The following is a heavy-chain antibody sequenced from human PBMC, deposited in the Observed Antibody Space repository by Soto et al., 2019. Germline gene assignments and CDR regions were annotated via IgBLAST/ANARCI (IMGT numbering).Heavy chain of an antibody. CDR1: GYTFTGYY. V-gene: IGHV1-2*04. CDR3: ARGDSSSWHLDY. J-gene: IGHJ4*02. D-gene: IGHD6-13*01. Sequence: ASVKVSCKASGYTFTGYYMHWVRQAPGQGLEWMGWINPNSGDTNYAQKFQGWVTMTRDTSISTAYMELSRLRSDDTAVYYCARGDSSSWHLDYWGQGTLVTVSS. CDR2: INPNSGDT.